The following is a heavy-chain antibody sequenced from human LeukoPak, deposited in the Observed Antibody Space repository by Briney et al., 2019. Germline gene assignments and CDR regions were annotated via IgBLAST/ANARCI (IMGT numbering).Heavy chain of an antibody. J-gene: IGHJ2*01. D-gene: IGHD6-13*01. CDR3: AIPGIASNWYFDL. V-gene: IGHV4-39*01. Sequence: MSSETLSLTCTVSGGSISSSSYYWGWIRQPPGKGLEWIGSIYYSGSTYYNPSLKSRVTISVDTSKNQFSLKLSSVTAADTAVYYCAIPGIASNWYFDLWGRGTLVTVSS. CDR1: GGSISSSSYY. CDR2: IYYSGST.